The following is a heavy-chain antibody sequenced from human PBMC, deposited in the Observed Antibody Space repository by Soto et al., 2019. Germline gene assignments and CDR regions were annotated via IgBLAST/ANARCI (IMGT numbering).Heavy chain of an antibody. Sequence: SVKVSCKASGVTFSGYAISGVRQAPGQGLGWMGGIIPIFGTANYEQHLQGRVTITAYESTSTAYMELSRLRSEDTAVYYCASVAPSRGEYYDSSGPTVYDAFDIWGQGAMVTDS. J-gene: IGHJ3*02. CDR3: ASVAPSRGEYYDSSGPTVYDAFDI. D-gene: IGHD3-22*01. CDR1: GVTFSGYA. CDR2: IIPIFGTA. V-gene: IGHV1-69*13.